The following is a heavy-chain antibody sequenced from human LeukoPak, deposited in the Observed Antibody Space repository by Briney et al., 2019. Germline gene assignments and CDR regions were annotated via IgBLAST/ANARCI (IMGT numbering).Heavy chain of an antibody. Sequence: GGSLRLSCVASGFSLSSEWMSWVRQAPGKGLEWVASIKQDSSEIHYVDSVKGRFTISRENAKNSLYLQMNNLRAEDTAVYYCAREGRYSGCEYWGQGTLVTVSS. CDR1: GFSLSSEW. J-gene: IGHJ4*02. CDR3: AREGRYSGCEY. CDR2: IKQDSSEI. D-gene: IGHD6-19*01. V-gene: IGHV3-7*01.